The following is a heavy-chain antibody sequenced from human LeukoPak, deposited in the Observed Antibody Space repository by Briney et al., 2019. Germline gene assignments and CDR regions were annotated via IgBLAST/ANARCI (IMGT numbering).Heavy chain of an antibody. Sequence: VGSLRLSCAASGFTFSNYEMNWVRQAPGKGLEGVSYISSSGDTIYYTDSVRGRFTISRDNANNSLYLQMNSLRAEDTAVYYCARVLKGNWGQGTLVTVSS. CDR2: ISSSGDTI. CDR3: ARVLKGN. V-gene: IGHV3-48*03. J-gene: IGHJ4*02. CDR1: GFTFSNYE.